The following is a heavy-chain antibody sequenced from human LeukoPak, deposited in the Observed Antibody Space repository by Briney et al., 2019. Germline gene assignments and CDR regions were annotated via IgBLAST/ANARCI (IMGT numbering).Heavy chain of an antibody. J-gene: IGHJ5*02. V-gene: IGHV4-39*01. Sequence: SETLSLTCTVSGGSISSSSYYWGWLRQPPGKGLEWIGSIYYSGSTYYNPSLKSRVTISVDTSKNQFSLKLSSVTAADTAVYYCARHKSRYCSGGSCYSGMYNWFDPWGQGTLVTVSS. D-gene: IGHD2-15*01. CDR3: ARHKSRYCSGGSCYSGMYNWFDP. CDR2: IYYSGST. CDR1: GGSISSSSYY.